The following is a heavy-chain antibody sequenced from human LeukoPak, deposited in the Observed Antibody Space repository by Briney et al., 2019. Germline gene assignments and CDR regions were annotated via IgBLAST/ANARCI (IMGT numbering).Heavy chain of an antibody. V-gene: IGHV4-4*07. CDR3: ATGIQLWFRNI. CDR1: GGSISSYY. Sequence: KPSETLSLTCTVSGGSISSYYWSWIRQPAGKGLEWIGRIYTSGSTNYNPSLKSRVTMSADTPKNQFSLKLSSVTAADTAVYYCATGIQLWFRNIWGQGTLVTVSS. D-gene: IGHD5-18*01. J-gene: IGHJ4*02. CDR2: IYTSGST.